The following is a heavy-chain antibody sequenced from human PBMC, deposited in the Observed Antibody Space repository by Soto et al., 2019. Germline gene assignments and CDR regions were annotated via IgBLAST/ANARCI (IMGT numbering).Heavy chain of an antibody. CDR1: GFTFSSYG. D-gene: IGHD1-26*01. J-gene: IGHJ4*02. V-gene: IGHV3-30*18. CDR3: AKYGGSYMTFDY. Sequence: QVQLVESGGGVVQPGRSLRLSCAASGFTFSSYGMHWVRQAPGKGLEWVAVISYDGSNKYYADSVKGRFTISRDNSKNTLYLQMNSMRAEDTAVYYCAKYGGSYMTFDYWGQGTLVTVSS. CDR2: ISYDGSNK.